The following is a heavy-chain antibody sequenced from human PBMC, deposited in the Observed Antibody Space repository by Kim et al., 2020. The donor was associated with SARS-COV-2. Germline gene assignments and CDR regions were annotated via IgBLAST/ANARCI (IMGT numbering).Heavy chain of an antibody. CDR3: AKIGRPHGDYHYFDC. J-gene: IGHJ4*02. Sequence: GGSLRLSCAASGFTFSNYAMSWVRQAPGKGLEWVSGFSGGGGGSTYYADSVKGRFTISRDNSKNTLYLQMNSLRVEDTAVYYCAKIGRPHGDYHYFDCWGQGTLVTVSS. CDR1: GFTFSNYA. CDR2: FSGGGGGST. D-gene: IGHD4-17*01. V-gene: IGHV3-23*01.